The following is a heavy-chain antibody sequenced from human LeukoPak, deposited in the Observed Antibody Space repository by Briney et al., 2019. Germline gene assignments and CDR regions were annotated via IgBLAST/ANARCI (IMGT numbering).Heavy chain of an antibody. CDR2: IYPNTGGT. D-gene: IGHD1-1*01. CDR3: AREPGTATGY. CDR1: GYTFTGYY. V-gene: IGHV1-2*02. Sequence: GASVKVSYKASGYTFTGYYLHWVRQAPGQGLEWMGWIYPNTGGTKSTQKFQGRVSMTRDTSITTAYMEINRLTSDDTAVYYCAREPGTATGYWGQGTLVTVSS. J-gene: IGHJ4*02.